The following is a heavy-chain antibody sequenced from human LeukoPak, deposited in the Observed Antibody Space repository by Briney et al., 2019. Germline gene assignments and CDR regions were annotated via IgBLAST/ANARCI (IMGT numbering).Heavy chain of an antibody. J-gene: IGHJ4*02. CDR3: AKDYCRDGNCPFPFLDS. CDR2: ITGTGGR. Sequence: GGSLRLSCVASGFAFSDYYMDWVRQAPGKGLEWVSIITGTGGRYYGDSVKGRFILSRDNSKNTVYMQMSSLRAEDTATYYCAKDYCRDGNCPFPFLDSWGQGTLVTVSS. V-gene: IGHV3-23*01. CDR1: GFAFSDYY. D-gene: IGHD2-15*01.